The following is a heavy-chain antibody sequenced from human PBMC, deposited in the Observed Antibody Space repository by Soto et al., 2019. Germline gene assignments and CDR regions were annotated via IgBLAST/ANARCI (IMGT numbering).Heavy chain of an antibody. J-gene: IGHJ3*02. D-gene: IGHD6-19*01. CDR3: ARSSAVVNDAFDI. CDR1: GFTFSSYG. V-gene: IGHV3-33*01. Sequence: QVQLVESGGGVVQPGRSLRLSCAASGFTFSSYGMHWVRQAPGKGLEWVAVIWYDGSNKYYADSVKGRFTISRDNSKNTLYLQMNSLRAKDTAVYYCARSSAVVNDAFDIWGQGTMVTVSS. CDR2: IWYDGSNK.